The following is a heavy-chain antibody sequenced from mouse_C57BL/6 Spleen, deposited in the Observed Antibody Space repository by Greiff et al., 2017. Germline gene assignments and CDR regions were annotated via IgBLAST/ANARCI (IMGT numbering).Heavy chain of an antibody. CDR3: TRIYYYGSSYGFAY. CDR2: IDPETGGT. D-gene: IGHD1-1*01. J-gene: IGHJ3*01. CDR1: GYTFTDYE. Sequence: VKLLESGAELVRPGASVTLSCKASGYTFTDYEMHWVKQTPVHGLEWIGAIDPETGGTAYNQKFTGKAILTADKSSSTAYMELRSLTSEDSAVYYCTRIYYYGSSYGFAYWGQGTLVTVSA. V-gene: IGHV1-15*01.